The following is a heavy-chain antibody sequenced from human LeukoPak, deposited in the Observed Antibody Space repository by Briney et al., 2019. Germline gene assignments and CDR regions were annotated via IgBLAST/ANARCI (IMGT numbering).Heavy chain of an antibody. Sequence: SETLSLTCTVSGGSISSGDYYWRWIRQPPGKGLEWIGYIYYSGSTYYNPSLKSRVTISVDTSKNQFSLKLSSVTAADTAVYYCARDHIVPAAMSGLHYYYGMDVWGQGTTVTVSS. J-gene: IGHJ6*02. CDR3: ARDHIVPAAMSGLHYYYGMDV. CDR1: GGSISSGDYY. CDR2: IYYSGST. V-gene: IGHV4-30-4*01. D-gene: IGHD2-2*01.